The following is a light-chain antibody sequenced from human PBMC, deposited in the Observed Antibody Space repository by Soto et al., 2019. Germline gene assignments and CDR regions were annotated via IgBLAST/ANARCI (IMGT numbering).Light chain of an antibody. J-gene: IGKJ1*01. CDR2: AAS. Sequence: DIQMTQSPSSLSASVGDRVTITCRASQTIGSYLNWYQLKPGKAPKLLIYAASSLQSGVPSRFSGSGSGTDFTLTISSLQPEDFATYYCQQSYSTPWTFGQGTKVDIK. CDR1: QTIGSY. V-gene: IGKV1-39*01. CDR3: QQSYSTPWT.